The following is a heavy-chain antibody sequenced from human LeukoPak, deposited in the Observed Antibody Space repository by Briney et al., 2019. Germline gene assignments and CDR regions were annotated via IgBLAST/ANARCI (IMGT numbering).Heavy chain of an antibody. J-gene: IGHJ4*02. CDR2: INHSGCT. CDR1: GGFLSGYY. Sequence: SYTLSLTCAGYGGFLSGYYWSWIRQPPAKGLEWIGEINHSGCTNYNPSLKSRVTISVDTSKNQFSLKLSSVTAADTAVYYCARGRDIVVVVAAAHPYYFDYWGQGTLVTVSS. CDR3: ARGRDIVVVVAAAHPYYFDY. D-gene: IGHD2-15*01. V-gene: IGHV4-34*01.